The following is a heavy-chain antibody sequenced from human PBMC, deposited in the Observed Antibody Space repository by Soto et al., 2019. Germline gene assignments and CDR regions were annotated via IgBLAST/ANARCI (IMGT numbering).Heavy chain of an antibody. CDR2: ISGYNGDT. D-gene: IGHD2-8*01. CDR1: GYTFSRYG. Sequence: QGQLVQSGPEAKKPGASVKVSCKASGYTFSRYGISWVRQAPGQGLEWMGRISGYNGDTKYAQKVQGRVTMTIDTYTYTAYMELRSLTSDDTAIYYCAINGQPPYYYYGMDVWGQGTTVTVSS. CDR3: AINGQPPYYYYGMDV. J-gene: IGHJ6*02. V-gene: IGHV1-18*01.